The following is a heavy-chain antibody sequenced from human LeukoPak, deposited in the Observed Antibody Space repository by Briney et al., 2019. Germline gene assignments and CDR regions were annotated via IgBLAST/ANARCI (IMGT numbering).Heavy chain of an antibody. J-gene: IGHJ4*02. D-gene: IGHD5-24*01. CDR2: IWYDGSNK. V-gene: IGHV3-33*06. CDR3: AKGRWVQPAGYLDF. Sequence: GGSLRLSCAASGFTFSDSGMYWVRQSPGKGLEWVALIWYDGSNKYYADSVKGRFTISRDNSKNTLYLQMNGLRAEDTAVYYCAKGRWVQPAGYLDFSGQGTLVTVSA. CDR1: GFTFSDSG.